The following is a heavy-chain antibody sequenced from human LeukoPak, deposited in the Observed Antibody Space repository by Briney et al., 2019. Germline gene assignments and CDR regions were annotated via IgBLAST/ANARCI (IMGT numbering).Heavy chain of an antibody. CDR2: ISSSSSYI. D-gene: IGHD4-17*01. CDR3: ARDSYGGYHFDY. J-gene: IGHJ4*02. V-gene: IGHV3-21*01. CDR1: GFTFSSYS. Sequence: GGSLRLSCAASGFTFSSYSMNWVRQAPGKGLEWVSSISSSSSYIYYADSVKGRFTISRDNAKNSLYLQMNSLRAEDTAVYYCARDSYGGYHFDYWGQGTLVTVSS.